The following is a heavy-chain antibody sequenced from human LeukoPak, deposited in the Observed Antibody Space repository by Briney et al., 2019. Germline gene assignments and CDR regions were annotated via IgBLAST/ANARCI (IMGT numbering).Heavy chain of an antibody. Sequence: GSLRLSCAASGFTFSSYWMSWVRQAPGKGPEWVANIKQDGSEKYYVDSVKGRFTISRDNAKNSLYLQMNSLRAEDTAVYYCARVRALGTSCFDYWGQGTLVTVSS. D-gene: IGHD2-2*01. CDR3: ARVRALGTSCFDY. V-gene: IGHV3-7*04. CDR1: GFTFSSYW. CDR2: IKQDGSEK. J-gene: IGHJ4*02.